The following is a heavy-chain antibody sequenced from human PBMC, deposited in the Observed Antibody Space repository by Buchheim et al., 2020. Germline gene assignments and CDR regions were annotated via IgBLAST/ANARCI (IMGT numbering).Heavy chain of an antibody. CDR1: GGSISSSSYY. V-gene: IGHV4-39*01. D-gene: IGHD1-26*01. CDR3: ARHLGSPRGSLNWFDP. J-gene: IGHJ5*02. Sequence: QLQLQESGPGLVKPSETLSLTCTVSGGSISSSSYYWGWIRQPPGKGLEWIGSIYINGSTYSKQSLKSRVTISVVTSKNQLPLKLSSVTAADTAVYYCARHLGSPRGSLNWFDPWGQGTL. CDR2: IYINGST.